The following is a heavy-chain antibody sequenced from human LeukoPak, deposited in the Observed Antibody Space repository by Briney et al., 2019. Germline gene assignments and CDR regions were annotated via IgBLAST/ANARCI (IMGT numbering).Heavy chain of an antibody. V-gene: IGHV4-59*01. D-gene: IGHD3-22*01. CDR1: GGSISSYY. CDR2: IYYSGST. Sequence: PSETLSLTCTVSGGSISSYYWSWIRQPPGKGLEWIGYIYYSGSTNYNPSLKSRVTISVDTSKNQFSLKLSSVTAADTAVYYRARVSTYYYDSSGYRYFDYWGQGTLVTVSS. CDR3: ARVSTYYYDSSGYRYFDY. J-gene: IGHJ4*02.